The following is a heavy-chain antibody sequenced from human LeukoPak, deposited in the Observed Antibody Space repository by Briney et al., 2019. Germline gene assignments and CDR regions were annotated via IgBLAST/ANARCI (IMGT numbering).Heavy chain of an antibody. D-gene: IGHD2/OR15-2a*01. CDR1: GYAFTNYA. Sequence: ASVKVSCKASGYAFTNYAVSWLRQAPGQTLEWMGWVSAYSGNTNYAQNFRDRVTMTTDTSTTTAYMELRSLTSEDTAVYYCAREGRLMSDTTVHPWGQGTLVTVSP. J-gene: IGHJ5*02. V-gene: IGHV1-18*01. CDR3: AREGRLMSDTTVHP. CDR2: VSAYSGNT.